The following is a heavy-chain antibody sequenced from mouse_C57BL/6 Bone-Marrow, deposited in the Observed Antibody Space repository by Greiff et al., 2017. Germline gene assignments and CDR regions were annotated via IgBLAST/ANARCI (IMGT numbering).Heavy chain of an antibody. Sequence: QVQLQQSGAELARPGASVKLSCKASGYTFTSYGISWVKQRTGQGLEWIGEIYPRSGNTYYNEKFKGKATLTADKSSSTAYMELRSLTSEDSAVFFCAFQLGPWFAYWGQGTLVTVSA. CDR1: GYTFTSYG. CDR3: AFQLGPWFAY. V-gene: IGHV1-81*01. J-gene: IGHJ3*01. D-gene: IGHD4-1*02. CDR2: IYPRSGNT.